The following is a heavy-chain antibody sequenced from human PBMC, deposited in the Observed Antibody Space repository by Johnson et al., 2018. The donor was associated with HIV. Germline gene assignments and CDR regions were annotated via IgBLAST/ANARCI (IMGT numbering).Heavy chain of an antibody. Sequence: VQLVESGGGLVQPGGSLRLSCAASGFTFSSYDMHWVRQATGKGLEWVSAIGTAGDPYYPGPVKGRFPTSTENAKNSLYLQMKSLGAGDTAVYYCARGYYYDSSGYPDAFDIWGQGTMVTVSS. D-gene: IGHD3-22*01. CDR1: GFTFSSYD. J-gene: IGHJ3*02. CDR2: IGTAGDP. CDR3: ARGYYYDSSGYPDAFDI. V-gene: IGHV3-13*05.